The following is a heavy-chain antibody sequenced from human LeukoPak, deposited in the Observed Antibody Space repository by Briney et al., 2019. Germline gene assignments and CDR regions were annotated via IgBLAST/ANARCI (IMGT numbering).Heavy chain of an antibody. V-gene: IGHV3-30-3*01. CDR1: GFTFSSYA. CDR2: ISYDGSNK. J-gene: IGHJ3*02. D-gene: IGHD3-22*01. Sequence: PGGSLRLSCAASGFTFSSYAMHWVRQAPGKGLEWVAGISYDGSNKYYADSVKGRFTISRDNSKNTLYLQMNSLRAEDTAVYYCARDHSSGYGFAFDIWGQGTMVTVSS. CDR3: ARDHSSGYGFAFDI.